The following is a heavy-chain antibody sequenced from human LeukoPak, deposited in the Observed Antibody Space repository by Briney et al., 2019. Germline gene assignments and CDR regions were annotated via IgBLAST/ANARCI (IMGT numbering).Heavy chain of an antibody. J-gene: IGHJ4*02. D-gene: IGHD3-3*01. Sequence: ASVKVSCKASGYTFTSYGISWVRQAPGQGLEWMGWISAYNGNTNYAQKLQGRVTMTTDTSTSTAYMELRSLRSDDTAVYYCARDVPTRGDFWSGYRKHFDYWGQGTLVTVSS. CDR2: ISAYNGNT. CDR1: GYTFTSYG. V-gene: IGHV1-18*01. CDR3: ARDVPTRGDFWSGYRKHFDY.